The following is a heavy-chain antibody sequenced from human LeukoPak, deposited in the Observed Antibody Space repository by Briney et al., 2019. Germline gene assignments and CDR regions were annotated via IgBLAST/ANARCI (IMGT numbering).Heavy chain of an antibody. D-gene: IGHD2-15*01. CDR3: AQQVGYCSSGSCYFTY. Sequence: GGSLRLSCAAPGFSFNTYAMSWVRQAPGKGLEWVSAISNTGGSTYYADSVKGRFTISRDKSKNTLSLQMNSLRAEDTAVYYCAQQVGYCSSGSCYFTYWGQGTLVTVSS. CDR1: GFSFNTYA. CDR2: ISNTGGST. J-gene: IGHJ1*01. V-gene: IGHV3-23*01.